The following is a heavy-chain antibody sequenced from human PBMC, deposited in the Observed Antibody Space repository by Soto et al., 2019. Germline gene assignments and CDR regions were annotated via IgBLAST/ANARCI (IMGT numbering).Heavy chain of an antibody. D-gene: IGHD3-10*01. J-gene: IGHJ5*02. CDR1: GGSISSSSYY. CDR2: IYYSGSS. CDR3: ARQFRDYYGSGSSNWFDP. Sequence: QLQLQESGPGLVKPSETLSLTCTVSGGSISSSSYYWGWIRQPPGKGLAWIGSIYYSGSSYYNPSLKSRVIISVDTSQNQFSLKLSSVTAADTAVYYCARQFRDYYGSGSSNWFDPWGQGTLVTVSS. V-gene: IGHV4-39*01.